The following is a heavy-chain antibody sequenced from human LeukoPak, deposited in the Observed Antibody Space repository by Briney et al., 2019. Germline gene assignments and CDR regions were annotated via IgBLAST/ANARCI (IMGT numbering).Heavy chain of an antibody. V-gene: IGHV4-59*12. D-gene: IGHD1/OR15-1a*01. J-gene: IGHJ4*02. CDR2: IYYSGST. CDR3: ARRSQQRNFDY. CDR1: GGPISSYY. Sequence: SETLSLTCTVSGGPISSYYWSWIRQPPGKGLEWIGYIYYSGSTNYNPSLKSRVTISVDTSKNQFSLKLSSVTAADTAVYYCARRSQQRNFDYWGQGTLVTVSS.